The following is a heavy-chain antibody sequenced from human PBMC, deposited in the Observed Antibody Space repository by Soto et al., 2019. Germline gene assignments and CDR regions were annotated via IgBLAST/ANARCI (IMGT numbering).Heavy chain of an antibody. D-gene: IGHD3-22*01. CDR2: IYYSGSM. J-gene: IGHJ4*02. CDR3: ARLLYDSAGYYYFDY. Sequence: PSETLSLTCTVSGGSISRTNDCWGWIREPPGKGLEWIASIYYSGSMYYNPSLKSRVTMSVDTSKNQFSLKLSSVTAADTAIYYCARLLYDSAGYYYFDYWGQGTPVTVS. CDR1: GGSISRTNDC. V-gene: IGHV4-39*01.